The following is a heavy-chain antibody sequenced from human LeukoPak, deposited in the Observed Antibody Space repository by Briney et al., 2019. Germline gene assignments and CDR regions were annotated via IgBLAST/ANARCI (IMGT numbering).Heavy chain of an antibody. V-gene: IGHV1-2*06. D-gene: IGHD3-10*01. Sequence: ASVKVSCKASGYTFTGYYMHWVRQAPGQGLEWMGRINPNSGGTNYAQKFQGRVTMTRDTSISTAYMELSRLRSDDTAVYYCARDGANKVRGVHYYYMDVWGKGTTVTVPS. CDR3: ARDGANKVRGVHYYYMDV. J-gene: IGHJ6*03. CDR1: GYTFTGYY. CDR2: INPNSGGT.